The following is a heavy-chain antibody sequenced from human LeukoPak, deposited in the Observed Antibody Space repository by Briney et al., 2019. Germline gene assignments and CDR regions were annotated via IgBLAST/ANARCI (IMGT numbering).Heavy chain of an antibody. J-gene: IGHJ2*01. CDR1: GLTLSNYW. Sequence: GGSLRLSCAASGLTLSNYWMHWVRQAPGKGLVWVSRMNNDGSGTTYADSVRGRFTISRDNAKNTLYLQMNSLRVEDAAVYFCAREIMVSREWYFDLWGRGTLVTVAS. CDR2: MNNDGSGT. CDR3: AREIMVSREWYFDL. D-gene: IGHD2-21*01. V-gene: IGHV3-74*01.